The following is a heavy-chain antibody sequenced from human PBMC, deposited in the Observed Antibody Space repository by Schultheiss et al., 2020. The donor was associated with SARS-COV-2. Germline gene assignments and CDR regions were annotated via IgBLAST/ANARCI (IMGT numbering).Heavy chain of an antibody. D-gene: IGHD2-8*01. V-gene: IGHV3-23*01. Sequence: GSLRLSCAASGFTFNNYAMSWVRQAPGKGLEWVSAISGSGGSTYYADSVKGRFTISRDNSKNTLYLQMNSLRAEDTAVYYCARVGRDCSHGICYNAEYFQHWGQGTLVTVSS. CDR1: GFTFNNYA. J-gene: IGHJ1*01. CDR3: ARVGRDCSHGICYNAEYFQH. CDR2: ISGSGGST.